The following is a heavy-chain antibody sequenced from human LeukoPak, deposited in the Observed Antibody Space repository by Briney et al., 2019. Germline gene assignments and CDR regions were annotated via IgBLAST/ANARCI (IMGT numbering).Heavy chain of an antibody. D-gene: IGHD5-18*01. CDR1: GFTFDDYA. Sequence: GGSLRLSCAASGFTFDDYAMRWVRQAPGKGLEWVSGISWNSGSIGYADSVKGRFTISRDNAKNSLYLQMNSLRAEDTAVYYCAKDLRGYSYGYRFDYWGQGTLVTVSS. J-gene: IGHJ4*02. V-gene: IGHV3-9*01. CDR2: ISWNSGSI. CDR3: AKDLRGYSYGYRFDY.